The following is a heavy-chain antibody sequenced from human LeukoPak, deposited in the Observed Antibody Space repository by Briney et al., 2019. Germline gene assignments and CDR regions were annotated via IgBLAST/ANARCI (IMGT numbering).Heavy chain of an antibody. CDR2: IYYSGST. V-gene: IGHV4-59*01. D-gene: IGHD1-26*01. Sequence: SETLSLTCTVSGASIGSYYWNWIRQPPGKGLEWIGYIYYSGSTNYNPSLKSRVTISLDTSKNQFSLKLSSVSAADTAVYYCARGEAGTTTDFDYWGQGTLVTVSS. J-gene: IGHJ4*02. CDR1: GASIGSYY. CDR3: ARGEAGTTTDFDY.